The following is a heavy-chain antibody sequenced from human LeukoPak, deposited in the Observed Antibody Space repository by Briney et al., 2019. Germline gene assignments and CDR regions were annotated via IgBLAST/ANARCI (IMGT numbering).Heavy chain of an antibody. J-gene: IGHJ4*02. Sequence: GGSLRLSCAASGFTFSSYWMSWVRQAPGKGLEWVANIKQDGSEKYYVDSVKGRFTISRDNAKNSLYLQMNSLRAEDTAVYYCVRACIAAAGLFDYWGQGTLVTVSS. CDR3: VRACIAAAGLFDY. D-gene: IGHD6-13*01. V-gene: IGHV3-7*01. CDR2: IKQDGSEK. CDR1: GFTFSSYW.